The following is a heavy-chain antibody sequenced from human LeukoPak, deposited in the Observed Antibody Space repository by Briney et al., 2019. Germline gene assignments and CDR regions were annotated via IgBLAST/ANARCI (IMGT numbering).Heavy chain of an antibody. Sequence: GGSLRLSCGASGFTFSSHGMNWVRQAPGKGQYWVSGIIPKGVITYYADSVKGRLTISRDNSKGTVSLQMNSLSPEGTAVYYCAKDDAWLQYGDWGRGTLVTVSS. CDR3: AKDDAWLQYGD. V-gene: IGHV3-23*01. CDR1: GFTFSSHG. D-gene: IGHD5-24*01. J-gene: IGHJ4*02. CDR2: IIPKGVIT.